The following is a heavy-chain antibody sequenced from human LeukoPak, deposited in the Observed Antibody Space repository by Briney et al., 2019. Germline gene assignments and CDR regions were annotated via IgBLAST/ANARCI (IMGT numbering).Heavy chain of an antibody. D-gene: IGHD4-23*01. V-gene: IGHV4-34*01. CDR2: INHSGST. CDR3: AREVPHYGGNSGVFDY. J-gene: IGHJ4*02. CDR1: GGSFSGYY. Sequence: SETLSLTCAVYGGSFSGYYWSWIRQPPGKGLEWIGEINHSGSTNYNPSLKSRVTISVDTSKNQFSLKLSSVTAADTAVYYCAREVPHYGGNSGVFDYWGQGTLVTVSS.